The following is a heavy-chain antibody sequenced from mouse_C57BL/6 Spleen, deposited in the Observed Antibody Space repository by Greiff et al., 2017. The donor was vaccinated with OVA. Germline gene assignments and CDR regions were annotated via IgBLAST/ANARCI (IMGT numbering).Heavy chain of an antibody. CDR3: ARRDTNY. D-gene: IGHD1-1*01. CDR2: ISNGGSYT. CDR1: GYTFSSYG. Sequence: EVMLVESGGDLVKPGGSLKLSCAASGYTFSSYGMSWVRQTPDKRLEWVATISNGGSYTYYPDTVKGRFTISRDNAKNTLYLQISSLKSEDTAMYYCARRDTNYWGQGTTLTVSS. V-gene: IGHV5-6*01. J-gene: IGHJ2*01.